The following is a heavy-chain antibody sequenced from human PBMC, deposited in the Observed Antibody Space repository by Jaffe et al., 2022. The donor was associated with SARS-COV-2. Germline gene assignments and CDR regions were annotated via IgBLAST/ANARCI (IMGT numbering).Heavy chain of an antibody. V-gene: IGHV4-34*01. CDR3: SRGHDAYKSGQF. CDR2: IHPSGSS. CDR1: GVSFHDYY. J-gene: IGHJ4*02. Sequence: QVRLQQRGASLLKPSETLSLSCGVDGVSFHDYYWTWIRQAPGKGLEWIGEIHPSGSSHYNPSLVSRVTISVETSENRFSLKMSSVTAADTAEYYCSRGHDAYKSGQFWGQGTLVIVSS. D-gene: IGHD1-1*01.